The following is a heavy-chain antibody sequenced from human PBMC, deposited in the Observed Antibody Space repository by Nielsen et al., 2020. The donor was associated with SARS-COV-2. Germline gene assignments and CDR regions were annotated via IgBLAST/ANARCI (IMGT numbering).Heavy chain of an antibody. Sequence: SETLSLTCVVYGGSLSGFQWKWIRQPPGKGLEWIAQINHSGDTKHNPSLMSRVTISVDTSKNQFSLKLSSVTAADTAVYYCARGRNENDYMDVWGSGTTVTMSS. D-gene: IGHD1-14*01. V-gene: IGHV4-34*01. CDR1: GGSLSGFQ. J-gene: IGHJ6*03. CDR3: ARGRNENDYMDV. CDR2: INHSGDT.